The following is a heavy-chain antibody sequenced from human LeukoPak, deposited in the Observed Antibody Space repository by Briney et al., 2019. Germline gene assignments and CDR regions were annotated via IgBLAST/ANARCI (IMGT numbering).Heavy chain of an antibody. D-gene: IGHD3-3*01. CDR3: AREGGFYRPLDY. Sequence: SGTLSLTCGVSGGSVTSTNWWTWVRQPPGKGLEWIGEVHLDGRTNYNPSLKSRLTMSVDLSENHVSLKLTSVTAADTAVYYCAREGGFYRPLDYSGQGTLVTVSS. CDR2: VHLDGRT. CDR1: GGSVTSTNW. J-gene: IGHJ4*02. V-gene: IGHV4-4*02.